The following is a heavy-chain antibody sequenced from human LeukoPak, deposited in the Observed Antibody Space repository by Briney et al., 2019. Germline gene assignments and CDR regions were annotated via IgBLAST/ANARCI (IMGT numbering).Heavy chain of an antibody. V-gene: IGHV5-10-1*01. CDR3: ATTTGYSSGERPYYFDY. J-gene: IGHJ4*02. CDR2: IDRGDSYT. CDR1: GYSFTSYW. Sequence: GESLKISCKGAGYSFTSYWINWVRQMPGKGLEWMGRIDRGDSYTNYSPSFQGHVPISADKSISTAYLQWSSLKASDTAMYYCATTTGYSSGERPYYFDYWGQGTLVTVSS. D-gene: IGHD6-19*01.